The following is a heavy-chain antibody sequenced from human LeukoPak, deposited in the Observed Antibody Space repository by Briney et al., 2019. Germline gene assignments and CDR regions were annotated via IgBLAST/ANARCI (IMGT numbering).Heavy chain of an antibody. CDR1: GFTFTTYD. CDR3: ANEFSLLRNPTGFDS. CDR2: VTTSGGGT. Sequence: GGSLRLSCAASGFTFTTYDIAWVRRASGKGLEWVSLVTTSGGGTYYADSVKGRFTISRDNSKNTVYLQMNYLRADDTAIYYCANEFSLLRNPTGFDSWGQGSLVTVSS. D-gene: IGHD1-14*01. J-gene: IGHJ4*02. V-gene: IGHV3-23*01.